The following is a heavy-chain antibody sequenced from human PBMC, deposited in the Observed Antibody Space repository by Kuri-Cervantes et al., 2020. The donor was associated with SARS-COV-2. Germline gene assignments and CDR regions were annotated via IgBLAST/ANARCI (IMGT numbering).Heavy chain of an antibody. D-gene: IGHD6-19*01. CDR1: GFTVSANY. J-gene: IGHJ4*02. CDR3: ARDGGPQWLVHPLDY. Sequence: GGSLRLSCAVSGFTVSANYMTWVRQPPGKGLEWVSVIYSGGTTYHADSVKGRFTISRDNAKNSLYLQMNSLRAEDTAVYYCARDGGPQWLVHPLDYWGQGTLVTVSS. CDR2: IYSGGTT. V-gene: IGHV3-66*01.